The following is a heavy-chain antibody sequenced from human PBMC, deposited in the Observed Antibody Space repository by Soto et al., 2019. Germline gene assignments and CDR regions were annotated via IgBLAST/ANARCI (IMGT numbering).Heavy chain of an antibody. CDR3: AKDPPAIFGVVTNFGY. CDR2: ISGSGGST. Sequence: GGSLRRSCAASGFTFSSYAMSWVRQAPGKGLEWVSAISGSGGSTYYADSVKGRFTISRDNSNNTLYLQMNSLRAEDTAVYYCAKDPPAIFGVVTNFGYWGQGTLVTVSS. J-gene: IGHJ4*02. CDR1: GFTFSSYA. D-gene: IGHD3-3*01. V-gene: IGHV3-23*01.